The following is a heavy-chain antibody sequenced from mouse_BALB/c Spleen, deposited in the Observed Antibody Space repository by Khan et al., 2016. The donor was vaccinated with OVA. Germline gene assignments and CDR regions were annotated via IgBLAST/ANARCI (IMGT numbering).Heavy chain of an antibody. CDR3: AREGDDGGLAY. CDR1: GFTFSDYY. CDR2: LSNRGTTT. D-gene: IGHD2-3*01. V-gene: IGHV5-12*01. J-gene: IGHJ3*01. Sequence: EVELVESGGGLVQPGGSLKLSCAPSGFTFSDYYMYWVRQTPEKRLEWVAYLSNRGTTTYYPDTVRGRFTISRDNAKNTLYLQMSRLESEDTAMYYCAREGDDGGLAYWGQGTLVTGSA.